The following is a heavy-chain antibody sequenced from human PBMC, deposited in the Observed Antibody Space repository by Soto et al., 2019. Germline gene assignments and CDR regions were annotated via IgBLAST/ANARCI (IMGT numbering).Heavy chain of an antibody. CDR1: GYTFTSYS. V-gene: IGHV1-3*01. CDR3: ARSRAEAGACDY. J-gene: IGHJ4*02. D-gene: IGHD6-13*01. CDR2: INAGNGNT. Sequence: ASVNVSCKASGYTFTSYSMHWVRQAPGQRLEWMGWINAGNGNTKYSQKFQGRVTITRDTSASTAYMELSSLRSEDTAVYYCARSRAEAGACDYWGQGTLVTVSS.